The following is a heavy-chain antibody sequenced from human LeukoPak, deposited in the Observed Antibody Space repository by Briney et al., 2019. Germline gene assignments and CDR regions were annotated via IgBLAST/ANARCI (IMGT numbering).Heavy chain of an antibody. CDR3: AHGSMYQLDY. D-gene: IGHD2-2*01. J-gene: IGHJ4*02. Sequence: GFLRLSFAGPGFSLCRHGLGWVRHGPGEGVEWVSGIIGGAGGTYYADSVKGRFTISRDNAKNTLYLQMNSLRAEDTAVYYCAHGSMYQLDYWGQGTLVTVSS. CDR2: IIGGAGGT. CDR1: GFSLCRHG. V-gene: IGHV3-23*01.